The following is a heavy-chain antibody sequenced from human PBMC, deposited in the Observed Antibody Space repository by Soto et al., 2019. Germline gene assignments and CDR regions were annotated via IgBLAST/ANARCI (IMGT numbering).Heavy chain of an antibody. Sequence: EVQLVESGGGLVQPGESLRLSCAASGFTFTRFWMTWVRQAPGKGLEWVANIKQDGSQEYYADSVRGRFTISRDNAKNSLFLQMNSLRTEDTAVYYCATDPPWNDDAPDIWGQGTMVTVSS. CDR2: IKQDGSQE. V-gene: IGHV3-7*01. CDR3: ATDPPWNDDAPDI. D-gene: IGHD1-1*01. CDR1: GFTFTRFW. J-gene: IGHJ3*02.